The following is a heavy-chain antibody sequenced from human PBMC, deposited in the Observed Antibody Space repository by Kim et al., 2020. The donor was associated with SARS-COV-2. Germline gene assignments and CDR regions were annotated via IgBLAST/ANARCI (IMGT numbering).Heavy chain of an antibody. CDR3: ARVRGPDYGDYIMDY. CDR2: IKQDGSEK. J-gene: IGHJ4*02. CDR1: GFTFSSYW. Sequence: GGSLRLSCAASGFTFSSYWMSWVRQAPGKGLEWVANIKQDGSEKYYVDSVKGRFTISRDNAKNSLYLQMNSLRAEDTAVYYCARVRGPDYGDYIMDYWGQGTLVTVSS. D-gene: IGHD4-17*01. V-gene: IGHV3-7*01.